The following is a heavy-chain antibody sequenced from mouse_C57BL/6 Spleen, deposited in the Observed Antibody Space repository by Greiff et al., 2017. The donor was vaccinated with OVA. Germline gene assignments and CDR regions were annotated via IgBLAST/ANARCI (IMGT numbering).Heavy chain of an antibody. CDR1: GYTFTSYW. Sequence: QVQLQQPGAELVKPGASVKMSCKASGYTFTSYWITWVKQRPGQGLEWIGDIYPGSGSTNYNEKFKSKATLTVDTSSSTAYMQLSSLTSEDSAVYYCARGITTGVAPYYFDYWGQGTTLTVSS. D-gene: IGHD1-1*01. CDR2: IYPGSGST. V-gene: IGHV1-55*01. J-gene: IGHJ2*01. CDR3: ARGITTGVAPYYFDY.